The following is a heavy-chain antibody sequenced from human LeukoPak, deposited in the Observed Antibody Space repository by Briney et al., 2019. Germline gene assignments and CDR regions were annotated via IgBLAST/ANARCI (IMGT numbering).Heavy chain of an antibody. CDR2: INHSGST. CDR1: GGSFSGYY. Sequence: PSETLSLTCAVYGGSFSGYYWSWIRQPPGKGLEWIGEINHSGSTNYNPSLKSRVTISVDTSKNQFSLKLSSVTAADTAVYYCARDRPSITMIVVVIPSGFDPWGQGTLVTVSS. J-gene: IGHJ5*02. CDR3: ARDRPSITMIVVVIPSGFDP. V-gene: IGHV4-34*01. D-gene: IGHD3-22*01.